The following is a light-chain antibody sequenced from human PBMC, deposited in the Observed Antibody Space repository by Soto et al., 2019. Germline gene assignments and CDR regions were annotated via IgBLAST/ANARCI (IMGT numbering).Light chain of an antibody. V-gene: IGLV2-11*01. Sequence: QSALTQPHSVSGSPGQSVAISCTGTSSDVGAYDYVSWHQHHPGKVPKPIIHHVTTRPSGVPDRFSGSKAGNTASLTISGLQAEDEADYYCFSYAGDYGYIFGTGTKVTVL. CDR1: SSDVGAYDY. CDR2: HVT. J-gene: IGLJ1*01. CDR3: FSYAGDYGYI.